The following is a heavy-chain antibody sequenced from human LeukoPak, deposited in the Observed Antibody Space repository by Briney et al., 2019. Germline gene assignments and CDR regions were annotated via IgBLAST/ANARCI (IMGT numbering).Heavy chain of an antibody. J-gene: IGHJ4*02. D-gene: IGHD5-24*01. CDR2: INPSGGST. CDR3: ARGIEMATITASDY. CDR1: GYTFTNYY. V-gene: IGHV1-46*01. Sequence: GASVKVSCKASGYTFTNYYMHWVRQAPGQGLEWVGLINPSGGSTSYAQKFQGRVAMTRDTSTSTVYMELSSLRSEDTAVYYCARGIEMATITASDYWGQGTLVTVSS.